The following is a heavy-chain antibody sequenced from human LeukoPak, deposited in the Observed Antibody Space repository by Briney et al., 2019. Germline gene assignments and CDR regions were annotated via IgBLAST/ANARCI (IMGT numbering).Heavy chain of an antibody. V-gene: IGHV3-23*01. Sequence: GGSLRLSCAASGFTFSDYYMSWIRQAPGKGLEWVSAISGSGDTTYYADSVKGRFTISRDNSKNTLYLQMNSLRAEDTALYFCAKARGFAEFDYWGQGTLVTVSS. J-gene: IGHJ4*02. CDR3: AKARGFAEFDY. D-gene: IGHD3-10*01. CDR1: GFTFSDYY. CDR2: ISGSGDTT.